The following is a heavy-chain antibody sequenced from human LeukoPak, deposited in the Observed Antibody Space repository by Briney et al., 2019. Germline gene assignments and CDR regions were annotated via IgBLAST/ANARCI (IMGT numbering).Heavy chain of an antibody. V-gene: IGHV1-69*04. CDR1: GGTFSSYA. Sequence: SVKVSCKASGGTFSSYAISWVRQAPGQGLEWMGRIIPILGIANYAQKFQGRVTITADKSTSTAYMELRSLRSDDTAVYYCARDLTHYYGMDVWGQGTTVTVSS. J-gene: IGHJ6*02. CDR3: ARDLTHYYGMDV. CDR2: IIPILGIA.